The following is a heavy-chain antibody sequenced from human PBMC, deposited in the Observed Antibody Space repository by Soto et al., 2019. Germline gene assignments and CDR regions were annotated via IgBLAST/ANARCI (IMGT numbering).Heavy chain of an antibody. Sequence: ASVMIPCKTSGCTFTSYDIHWVRQYTGQGLEWMGWMNFNTGYTDSAQRFLGRVTLTKTTSITTAYMELSSITSEDTAVYYCVSYRDYDYGMEVWGQGTMVTVSS. CDR1: GCTFTSYD. J-gene: IGHJ6*02. V-gene: IGHV1-8*01. CDR2: MNFNTGYT. D-gene: IGHD3-10*01. CDR3: VSYRDYDYGMEV.